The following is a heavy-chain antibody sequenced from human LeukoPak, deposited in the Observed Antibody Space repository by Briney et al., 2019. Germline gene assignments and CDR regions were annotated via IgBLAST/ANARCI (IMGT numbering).Heavy chain of an antibody. V-gene: IGHV3-48*01. CDR2: ISSSSSTI. CDR3: ARDFLGHLLSSSSVRYIDY. D-gene: IGHD6-13*01. J-gene: IGHJ4*02. CDR1: GFTFSSYS. Sequence: PGGSLRHSCAASGFTFSSYSMNWVRQAPGKGLQWFSYISSSSSTIYYADSVKGRFTISRDNAKNSLYLQMNSLRAEDTAVYYCARDFLGHLLSSSSVRYIDYWGQGTLVTVSS.